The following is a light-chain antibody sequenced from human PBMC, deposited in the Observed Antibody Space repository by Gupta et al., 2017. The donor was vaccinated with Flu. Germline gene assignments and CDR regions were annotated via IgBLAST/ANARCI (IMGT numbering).Light chain of an antibody. CDR3: HQYNSYSPT. CDR1: QTISIW. CDR2: KAS. J-gene: IGKJ1*01. Sequence: DIQMTQSPSTLSASIGDRVTITCRASQTISIWLAWYQQKPGKAPKLLIYKASTLESGVPSRFSGSGSGTEFTLTISSLQPDDFATYYCHQYNSYSPTFGQGTKVEIK. V-gene: IGKV1-5*03.